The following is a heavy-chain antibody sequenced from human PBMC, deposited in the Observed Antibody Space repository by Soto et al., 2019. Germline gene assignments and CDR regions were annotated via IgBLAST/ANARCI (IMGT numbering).Heavy chain of an antibody. V-gene: IGHV3-23*01. J-gene: IGHJ4*02. D-gene: IGHD3-3*01. CDR1: GFTFSNYG. Sequence: EVQLLESGGGLVQPGGSLRLSCAASGFTFSNYGMSWVRQAPGRGREGVSFMGGSGDDAYYADSVKGRFTISRDNSKNTLYLQMNSLRAEDTAVYFCAKKVTIYAVDPADYWGQGTQVAVSS. CDR3: AKKVTIYAVDPADY. CDR2: MGGSGDDA.